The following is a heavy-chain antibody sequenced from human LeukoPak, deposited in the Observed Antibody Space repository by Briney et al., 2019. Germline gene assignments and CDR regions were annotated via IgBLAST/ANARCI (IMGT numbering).Heavy chain of an antibody. CDR1: EDSVSSNSAA. Sequence: SQTLSVTCAIPEDSVSSNSAAWNWIRQSPSRGLEWLGRTYYRSNWYNNYAVSVKSRITINADTSKNQFSLQLNSVTPDDTAVYYCAREGAGTYFFDYWGQGTLVTVSS. V-gene: IGHV6-1*01. CDR2: TYYRSNWYN. CDR3: AREGAGTYFFDY. D-gene: IGHD6-19*01. J-gene: IGHJ4*02.